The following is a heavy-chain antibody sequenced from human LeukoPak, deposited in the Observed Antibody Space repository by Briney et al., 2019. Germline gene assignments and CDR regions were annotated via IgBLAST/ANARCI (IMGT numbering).Heavy chain of an antibody. CDR2: IYHSGST. D-gene: IGHD2/OR15-2a*01. CDR1: GGSISSGGYY. Sequence: SQTLSLTCTVSGGSISSGGYYWSWIRQPPGKGLEWIGYIYHSGSTYYNPSLKSRVTISVDTSTNQFSLKLTSVTAADTAVYYCARGLRNRSLNYWGQGTLVTVSS. V-gene: IGHV4-30-2*01. CDR3: ARGLRNRSLNY. J-gene: IGHJ4*02.